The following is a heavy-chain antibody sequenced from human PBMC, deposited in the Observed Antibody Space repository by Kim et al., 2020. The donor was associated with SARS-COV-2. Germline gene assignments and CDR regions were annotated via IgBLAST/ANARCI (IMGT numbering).Heavy chain of an antibody. V-gene: IGHV4-39*01. D-gene: IGHD3-22*01. J-gene: IGHJ3*02. CDR2: IYYSGST. CDR3: APYYYDSSGLAFDI. CDR1: GGSISSSSYY. Sequence: SETLSLTCTVSGGSISSSSYYWGWIRQPPGKGLEWIGSIYYSGSTYYNPSLKSRVTISVDTSKNQFSLKLSSVTAADTAVYYCAPYYYDSSGLAFDIWGQGTMVTVSS.